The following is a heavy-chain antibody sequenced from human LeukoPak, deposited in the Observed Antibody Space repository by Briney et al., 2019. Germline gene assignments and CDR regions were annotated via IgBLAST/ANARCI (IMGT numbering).Heavy chain of an antibody. D-gene: IGHD6-13*01. Sequence: SETLSLTCTVSGGSISSGDYYWSWIRQPPGKGLEWIGYIYYSGSTYYNPSLKSRVTISVDTSRNQFSLKLSSVTAADTAVYYCARDNIDSSSWSNWFDPWGQGTLVTVSS. CDR3: ARDNIDSSSWSNWFDP. CDR1: GGSISSGDYY. CDR2: IYYSGST. V-gene: IGHV4-61*08. J-gene: IGHJ5*02.